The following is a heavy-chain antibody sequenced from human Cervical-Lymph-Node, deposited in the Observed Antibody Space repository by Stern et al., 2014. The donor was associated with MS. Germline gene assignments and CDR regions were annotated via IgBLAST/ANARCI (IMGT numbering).Heavy chain of an antibody. V-gene: IGHV1-69*09. D-gene: IGHD1-14*01. Sequence: VQLVESGAEVKKPGLSVKVSCKASGDSFNKYSFNWVRQAPGQGLEWMGRIIPVLGLTNYAQKFEGRVSITADKSTSTLYMEVRSLTYDDTAEYFCARELLGTNLRPEAFDVWGQGTKVTVSS. CDR3: ARELLGTNLRPEAFDV. CDR2: IIPVLGLT. CDR1: GDSFNKYS. J-gene: IGHJ3*01.